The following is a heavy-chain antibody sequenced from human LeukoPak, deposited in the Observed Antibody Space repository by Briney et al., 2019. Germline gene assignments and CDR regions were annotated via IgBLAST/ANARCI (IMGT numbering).Heavy chain of an antibody. V-gene: IGHV4-34*01. J-gene: IGHJ4*02. Sequence: PSETLSLTCAVYGESFVGYYWAWIRQPPGKGLEWIGEINHSGSTNYNPSLKSRVTISVDKSKNQFSLKLSSVTAADTAVYYCVRDHTEMDEYYFDYWGQGTLVTVSS. CDR3: VRDHTEMDEYYFDY. D-gene: IGHD2-8*01. CDR2: INHSGST. CDR1: GESFVGYY.